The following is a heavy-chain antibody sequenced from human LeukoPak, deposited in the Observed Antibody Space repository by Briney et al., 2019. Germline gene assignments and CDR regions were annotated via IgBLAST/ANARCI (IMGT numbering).Heavy chain of an antibody. CDR3: ARAASNYYYYGMDV. CDR2: IYYSGST. V-gene: IGHV4-59*01. CDR1: GGSISSYY. J-gene: IGHJ6*02. Sequence: PSETLSLTCTVSGGSISSYYWSWIRQPPGKGLEWIGYIYYSGSTNYNPSLKSRVTISVDTSKNQFSLKLSSVTAADTAVYYCARAASNYYYYGMDVWGQGTTVTASS.